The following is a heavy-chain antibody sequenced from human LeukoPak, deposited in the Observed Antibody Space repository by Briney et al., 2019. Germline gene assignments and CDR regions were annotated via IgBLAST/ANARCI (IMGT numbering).Heavy chain of an antibody. Sequence: GGSLRLSCAASGFTFSSYSMNWVRQAPGKGLEWVSSISSSSSYIYYADSVKGRFTISRDNAKNSLYLQMNSLRAEDTAVYYCARDHQETAAAGAFDIWGQGTMVTVSS. CDR3: ARDHQETAAAGAFDI. J-gene: IGHJ3*02. V-gene: IGHV3-21*01. CDR2: ISSSSSYI. D-gene: IGHD6-13*01. CDR1: GFTFSSYS.